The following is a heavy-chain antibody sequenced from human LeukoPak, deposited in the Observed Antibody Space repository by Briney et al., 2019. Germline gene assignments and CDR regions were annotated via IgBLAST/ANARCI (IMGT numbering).Heavy chain of an antibody. Sequence: GGSLRLSCAASGFTFSSYSMNWVRQDPGKGLEWGIYITSSTSTIYYADSVKGRFTISRDNAKNSLYLQMNSLRAEDTAVYYCARDLICGGDCYSFYFDYWGQGTLVTVSS. D-gene: IGHD2-21*02. CDR1: GFTFSSYS. CDR2: ITSSTSTI. J-gene: IGHJ4*02. V-gene: IGHV3-48*04. CDR3: ARDLICGGDCYSFYFDY.